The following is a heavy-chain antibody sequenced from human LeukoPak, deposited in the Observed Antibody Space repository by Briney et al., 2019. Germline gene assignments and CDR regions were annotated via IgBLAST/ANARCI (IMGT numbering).Heavy chain of an antibody. CDR3: ARVNPLLLWFGELFSG. V-gene: IGHV1-18*01. CDR1: GYTFTSYG. D-gene: IGHD3-10*01. J-gene: IGHJ4*02. Sequence: GASVKVSCKASGYTFTSYGISWVRQGPGQGLEWMGWISAHNGNTNYAQKLQGRVTMTTDTSTSAAYMELRSLRSDDTAVYYCARVNPLLLWFGELFSGWGQGTLVTVSS. CDR2: ISAHNGNT.